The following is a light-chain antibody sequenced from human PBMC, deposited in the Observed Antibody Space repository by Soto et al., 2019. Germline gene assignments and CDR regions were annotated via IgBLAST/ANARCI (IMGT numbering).Light chain of an antibody. CDR3: NSYSTGSTFVV. J-gene: IGLJ2*01. CDR1: SNDIGGYNY. Sequence: QSALTQPASVSGSPGQSITISFTGTSNDIGGYNYVTWYQQYPGKAPKLIIYEVTNRPSGVSNRFSGSKSGNTASLTISGLQADDEAHYYCNSYSTGSTFVVFGGGTKLTVL. CDR2: EVT. V-gene: IGLV2-14*01.